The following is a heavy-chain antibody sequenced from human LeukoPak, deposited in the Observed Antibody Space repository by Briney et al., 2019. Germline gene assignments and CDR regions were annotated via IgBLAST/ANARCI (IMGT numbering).Heavy chain of an antibody. V-gene: IGHV3-69-1*01. D-gene: IGHD5-12*01. CDR1: GFSFSSYS. CDR2: MTRSSTI. J-gene: IGHJ4*02. CDR3: AKDEALAKWNY. Sequence: GGSLRLSCAASGFSFSSYSMNWVRQAPGKGLEWVATMTRSSTIYYADSVKGRFTISRDNAKNSLYLQMNSLRAEDTALYYCAKDEALAKWNYWGQGTLVTVSS.